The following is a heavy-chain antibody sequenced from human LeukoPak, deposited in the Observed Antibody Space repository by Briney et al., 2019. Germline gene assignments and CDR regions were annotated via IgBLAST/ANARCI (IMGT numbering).Heavy chain of an antibody. CDR3: ARDWDSRGWTGAYY. CDR2: ISAYNGNT. Sequence: ASVKVSCKASGFTFTTYGFSWVRQAPGQGLEWMGAISAYNGNTNYAQNLQARFTMTTDTSTSTAYMELRSLRSEDTAVYYCARDWDSRGWTGAYYWGQGTPVTVSS. CDR1: GFTFTTYG. J-gene: IGHJ4*03. V-gene: IGHV1-18*01. D-gene: IGHD3-22*01.